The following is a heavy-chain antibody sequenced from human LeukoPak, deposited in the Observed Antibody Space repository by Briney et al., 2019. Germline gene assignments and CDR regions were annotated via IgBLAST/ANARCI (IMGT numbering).Heavy chain of an antibody. CDR3: ARAFSNQSKYRTRGKHYYYYYMDV. V-gene: IGHV1-46*01. J-gene: IGHJ6*03. D-gene: IGHD4-11*01. Sequence: ASVKVSCKASGYTFTSYYMHWVRQAPGQGLEWMRIINPSGGSTSYAQKFQGRVTMTRDTSTSTVYMELSSLRSEDTAVYYCARAFSNQSKYRTRGKHYYYYYMDVWGKGTTVTISS. CDR2: INPSGGST. CDR1: GYTFTSYY.